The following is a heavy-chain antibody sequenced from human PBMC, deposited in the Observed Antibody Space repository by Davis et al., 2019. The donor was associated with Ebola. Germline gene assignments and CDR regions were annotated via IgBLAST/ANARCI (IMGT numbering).Heavy chain of an antibody. J-gene: IGHJ4*02. Sequence: PGGSLRLSCAASGVTFSSYGMHWVRQAPGKGLEWVAVISYDGSNKYYADSVKGRFTISRDNSKNTLYLQMNSLRAEDTAVYYCAKPTIPIAVAGTFDYWGQGTLVTVSS. CDR3: AKPTIPIAVAGTFDY. V-gene: IGHV3-30*18. D-gene: IGHD6-19*01. CDR1: GVTFSSYG. CDR2: ISYDGSNK.